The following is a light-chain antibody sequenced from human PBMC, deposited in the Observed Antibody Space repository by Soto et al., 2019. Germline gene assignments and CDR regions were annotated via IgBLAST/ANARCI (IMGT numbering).Light chain of an antibody. J-gene: IGKJ5*01. CDR3: QQYGTEPIA. CDR1: QNVGGRF. Sequence: EIVLTQSPGTLSLSPGERATLSCRASQNVGGRFLAWYQQKPGQAPRLLINVASTRATGIPDRFSGSGSGTDFTLTISRLEPDYFAVYYCQQYGTEPIAFGKGTRLEIK. CDR2: VAS. V-gene: IGKV3-20*01.